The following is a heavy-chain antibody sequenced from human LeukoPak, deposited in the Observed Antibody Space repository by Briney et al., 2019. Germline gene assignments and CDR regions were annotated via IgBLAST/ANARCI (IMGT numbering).Heavy chain of an antibody. CDR1: GGSISSSSYY. Sequence: PSETLSLTCTVSGGSISSSSYYWGWIRQPPGKGLEWIGTIYYSGNTYYNPSLKSRVSISVDTSENQFSLKLSSVTAADTAVYYCARQAVAGNGFDYWGQGTLVTVSS. CDR2: IYYSGNT. V-gene: IGHV4-39*01. D-gene: IGHD6-19*01. CDR3: ARQAVAGNGFDY. J-gene: IGHJ4*02.